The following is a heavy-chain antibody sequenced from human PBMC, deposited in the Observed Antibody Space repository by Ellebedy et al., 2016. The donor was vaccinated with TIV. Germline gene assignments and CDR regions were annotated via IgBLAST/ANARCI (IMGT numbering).Heavy chain of an antibody. CDR2: IGGSGGLA. CDR3: AKFPSVTTPGVDF. J-gene: IGHJ4*02. D-gene: IGHD4-17*01. Sequence: PGGSLRLSCAASGFTFSTYALTWVRQAPGRGLEWVSAIGGSGGLANYADSVRGRFTISRDNSKSTLFLYMNNLRAEDTAVYYCAKFPSVTTPGVDFWGQGTLVTVSS. CDR1: GFTFSTYA. V-gene: IGHV3-23*01.